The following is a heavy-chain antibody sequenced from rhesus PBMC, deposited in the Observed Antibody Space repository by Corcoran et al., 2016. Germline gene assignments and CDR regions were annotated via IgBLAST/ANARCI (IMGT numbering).Heavy chain of an antibody. Sequence: QVQLEESGPGVVKPSETLSLTCAVSGGSISDSYRWSWIRQPPGKGMEWFGYIYGSSTSTNYDHSLKSRVTISKDTSKNQFSLNLSSVTAADTAVYYCARTRITMIVVITGGYFDYWGQGVLVTVSS. CDR3: ARTRITMIVVITGGYFDY. CDR1: GGSISDSYR. J-gene: IGHJ4*01. V-gene: IGHV4S10*01. CDR2: IYGSSTST. D-gene: IGHD3-28*01.